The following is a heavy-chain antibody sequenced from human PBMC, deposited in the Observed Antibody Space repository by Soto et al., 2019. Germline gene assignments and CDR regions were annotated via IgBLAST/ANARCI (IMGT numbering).Heavy chain of an antibody. D-gene: IGHD4-17*01. CDR2: IIPIFGTA. J-gene: IGHJ5*02. CDR1: GGTFSSYA. Sequence: QVQLVQSGAEVKKPGSSVKVSCKASGGTFSSYAISWVRQAPGQGLEWMGVIIPIFGTANYAQKFQGRVTITADESTGTAYMELSSLRSEDTAVYYCARDPTVTTLGGGWFDPWGQGTLVTVSS. V-gene: IGHV1-69*01. CDR3: ARDPTVTTLGGGWFDP.